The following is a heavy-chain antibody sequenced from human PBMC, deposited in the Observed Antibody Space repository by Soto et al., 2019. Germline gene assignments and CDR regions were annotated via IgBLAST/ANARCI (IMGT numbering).Heavy chain of an antibody. Sequence: ASVKVSCKASGYTFTRYNVHWVRQAPGQGLEWMAIINPSGGTTYYVQKFEGRVTLTTDTSTSTVYMELSSLRSDDTAVYYCARVRGGGSEYFFDYWGQGTLVAVSS. CDR2: INPSGGTT. CDR1: GYTFTRYN. V-gene: IGHV1-46*01. D-gene: IGHD2-15*01. J-gene: IGHJ4*02. CDR3: ARVRGGGSEYFFDY.